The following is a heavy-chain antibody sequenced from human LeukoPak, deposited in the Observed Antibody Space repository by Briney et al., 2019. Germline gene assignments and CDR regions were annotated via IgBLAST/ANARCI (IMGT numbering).Heavy chain of an antibody. CDR3: ARDRIRAVAGSGYFDY. Sequence: GGSLRLSCAASGFTFRSYGMHWVRQGPGKGLEWVAVISNDGSHRYYADSVKGRFTISRDNSKNTLYLQMNSLRAEDTAVYYCARDRIRAVAGSGYFDYWGQGTLVTASS. J-gene: IGHJ4*02. D-gene: IGHD6-19*01. V-gene: IGHV3-30*19. CDR1: GFTFRSYG. CDR2: ISNDGSHR.